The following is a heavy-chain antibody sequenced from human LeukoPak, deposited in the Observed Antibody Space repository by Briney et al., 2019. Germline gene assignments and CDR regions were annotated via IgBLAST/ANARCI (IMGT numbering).Heavy chain of an antibody. D-gene: IGHD1-26*01. CDR2: IYYSGST. V-gene: IGHV4-39*07. J-gene: IGHJ6*03. CDR3: ARDRRMGATLSHYYYYMDV. Sequence: SETLSLTCTVSGGSISSSSYYWGWIRQPPGKGLEWIGSIYYSGSTYYNPSLKSRVTISVDTSKNQFSLKLSSVTAADTAVYYCARDRRMGATLSHYYYYMDVWGKGTTVTVSS. CDR1: GGSISSSSYY.